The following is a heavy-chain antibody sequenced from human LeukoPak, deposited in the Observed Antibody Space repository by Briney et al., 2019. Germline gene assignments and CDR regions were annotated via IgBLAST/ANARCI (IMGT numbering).Heavy chain of an antibody. CDR1: GFTFVSYS. D-gene: IGHD3-22*01. CDR3: AKAYYYDSSGYPTGEYDAFDI. CDR2: FSWDGGST. J-gene: IGHJ3*02. V-gene: IGHV3-43*01. Sequence: GSPRLFCSTFGFTFVSYSKHWGRQAPGEGLEGVSRFSWDGGSTYYADSVKGRFTISRDNSKNSLYLQMNSLRTEDTALYYCAKAYYYDSSGYPTGEYDAFDIWGQGTLVTVSS.